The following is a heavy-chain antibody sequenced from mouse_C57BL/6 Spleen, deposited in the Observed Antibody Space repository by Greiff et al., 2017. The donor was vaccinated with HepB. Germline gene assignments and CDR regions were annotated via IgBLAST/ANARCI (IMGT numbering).Heavy chain of an antibody. J-gene: IGHJ4*01. CDR2: ISSGGSYT. D-gene: IGHD1-1*01. CDR1: GFTFSSYG. CDR3: ARAYYYGSKGYAMDY. Sequence: EVQLQESGGDLVKPGGSLKLSCAASGFTFSSYGMSWVRQTPDKRLEWVATISSGGSYTYYPDSVKGRFTISRDNAKNTLYLQMSSLKSEDTAMYYCARAYYYGSKGYAMDYWGQGTSVTVSS. V-gene: IGHV5-6*01.